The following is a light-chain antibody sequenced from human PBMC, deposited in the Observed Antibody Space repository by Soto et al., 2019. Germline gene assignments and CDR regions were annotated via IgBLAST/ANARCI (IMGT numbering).Light chain of an antibody. Sequence: QSALTQPASVSGSLGQSITISCTGTSSDVGGYNYVSWYQQHPGKAPKLLIYEVTNRPSGVSNRFSGSKSGNTASLTISGLHADDEADYYCSSYTRTSTPVFGTGTKLTVL. CDR2: EVT. CDR3: SSYTRTSTPV. V-gene: IGLV2-14*01. CDR1: SSDVGGYNY. J-gene: IGLJ1*01.